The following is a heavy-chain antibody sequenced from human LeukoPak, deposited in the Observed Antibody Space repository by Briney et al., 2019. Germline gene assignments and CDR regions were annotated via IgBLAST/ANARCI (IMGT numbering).Heavy chain of an antibody. J-gene: IGHJ3*02. CDR2: IYSGGST. CDR3: AEAPGYYDSSATNDAFDI. CDR1: GFTVSSNY. Sequence: GRSLRLSCAASGFTVSSNYMSWVRQAPGKGLEWVSVIYSGGSTYYADSVKGRFTISRDNSKNTLYLQMNSLRAEDTAVYYCAEAPGYYDSSATNDAFDIWGQGTMVTVSS. V-gene: IGHV3-53*01. D-gene: IGHD3-22*01.